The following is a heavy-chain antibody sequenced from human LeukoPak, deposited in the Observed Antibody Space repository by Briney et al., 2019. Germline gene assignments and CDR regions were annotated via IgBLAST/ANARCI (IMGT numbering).Heavy chain of an antibody. V-gene: IGHV3-74*01. CDR2: ITPDGAAT. CDR3: AKYFEMLETPGTDFEY. D-gene: IGHD3-9*01. Sequence: GGSLRLSCVASGFTFSKFWMHWVGQVPGQGLVWVSRITPDGAATSYADSVKGRFTVSRDNAKSTLYLQMNSLSAEETAIYYCAKYFEMLETPGTDFEYWGQGALFTVPS. CDR1: GFTFSKFW. J-gene: IGHJ4*02.